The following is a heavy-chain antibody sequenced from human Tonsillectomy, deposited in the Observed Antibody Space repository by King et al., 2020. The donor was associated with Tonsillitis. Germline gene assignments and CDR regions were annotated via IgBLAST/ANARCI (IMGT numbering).Heavy chain of an antibody. CDR1: GGSISSYY. V-gene: IGHV4-59*01. CDR3: ASTRRFIDYYGMDV. D-gene: IGHD5-24*01. J-gene: IGHJ6*02. Sequence: VQLQESGPGLVKPSETLSLTCTVSGGSISSYYWSWIRQPPGKGLEWIGYIYYSGSTNYNPSLKSRVTISVDTSKNQFSLKLSSVTAADTAVYYCASTRRFIDYYGMDVWGQGTTVTVSS. CDR2: IYYSGST.